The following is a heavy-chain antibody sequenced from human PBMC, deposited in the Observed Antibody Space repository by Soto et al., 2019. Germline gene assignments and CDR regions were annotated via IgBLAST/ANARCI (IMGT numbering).Heavy chain of an antibody. CDR3: ASGGGTMVRGDRYYFGMDV. J-gene: IGHJ6*04. CDR2: FIPIFGTA. V-gene: IGHV1-69*06. D-gene: IGHD3-10*01. Sequence: QVQLVQSGAEVKKPGSSVKVSCKASGDTFSSYAISWVRQAPGQGLEWMGGFIPIFGTANYAQQFQGRVTITADKSTSTVYIDLSSLRSEDTAVYYCASGGGTMVRGDRYYFGMDVWVGGTTVTVSS. CDR1: GDTFSSYA.